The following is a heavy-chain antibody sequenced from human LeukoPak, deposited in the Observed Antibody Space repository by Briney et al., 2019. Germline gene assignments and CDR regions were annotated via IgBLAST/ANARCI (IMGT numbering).Heavy chain of an antibody. CDR2: NSGYNGNK. CDR1: GYTFTRYG. CDR3: ASPSPYSGSYTV. D-gene: IGHD1-26*01. Sequence: ASVKVSCKASGYTFTRYGINWVRQAPGQGLEGIGWNSGYNGNKNYAQKLQGRVTMSTDTSTSTAYMELRSLESDDTAMYYCASPSPYSGSYTVWGQGTPVTVSS. V-gene: IGHV1-18*01. J-gene: IGHJ4*02.